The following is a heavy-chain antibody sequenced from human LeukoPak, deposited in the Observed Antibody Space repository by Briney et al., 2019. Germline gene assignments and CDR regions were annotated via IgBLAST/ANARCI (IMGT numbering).Heavy chain of an antibody. CDR3: ARGGPYYDFWSGYYTANDGYLDY. J-gene: IGHJ4*02. D-gene: IGHD3-3*01. CDR1: GFTFSSYA. CDR2: ISYDGSNK. V-gene: IGHV3-30-3*01. Sequence: GGSLRLSCAASGFTFSSYAMHWVRQAPGKGLEWVAVISYDGSNKYYADSVKGRFTISRDNSKNTLYLQMNSLRAEDTAVYYCARGGPYYDFWSGYYTANDGYLDYWGQGTLVTVSS.